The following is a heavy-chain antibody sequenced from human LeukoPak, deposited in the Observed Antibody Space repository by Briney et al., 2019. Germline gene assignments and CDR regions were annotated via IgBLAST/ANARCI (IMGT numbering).Heavy chain of an antibody. CDR2: IYYSGST. Sequence: SETLSLTCTVSGGSISSGGYYWSWIRQHPGKGLGWIGYIYYSGSTYYNPSLKSRVTISVDTSKNQFSLKLSSVTAADKDVYYCASDSRSLDYFYYYGMDVWGQGTTVTVSS. CDR3: ASDSRSLDYFYYYGMDV. CDR1: GGSISSGGYY. V-gene: IGHV4-31*03. J-gene: IGHJ6*02.